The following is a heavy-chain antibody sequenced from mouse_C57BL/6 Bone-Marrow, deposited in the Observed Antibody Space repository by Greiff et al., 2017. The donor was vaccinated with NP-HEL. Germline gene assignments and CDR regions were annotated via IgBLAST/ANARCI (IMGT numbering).Heavy chain of an antibody. J-gene: IGHJ3*01. CDR2: IYPGSGST. Sequence: QVQLKQPGAELVKPGASVKMSCKASGYTFTSYWITWVKQRPGQGLEWIGDIYPGSGSTNYNEKFKSKATLTVDTSSSTAYMQLSSLTSEDSAVYYCARGEVHYYGSSPFAYWGQGTLVTVSA. CDR1: GYTFTSYW. CDR3: ARGEVHYYGSSPFAY. V-gene: IGHV1-55*01. D-gene: IGHD1-1*01.